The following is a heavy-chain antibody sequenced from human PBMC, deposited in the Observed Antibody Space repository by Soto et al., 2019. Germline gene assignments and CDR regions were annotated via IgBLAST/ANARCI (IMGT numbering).Heavy chain of an antibody. CDR3: ARDRYGVVAADADYGMDV. Sequence: GASVEVSCKASGYTFTSYGMSWVRQAPGQGLEWMGWISAYNGNTNYAQKLQGRVTMTTDTSTSTAYMELRSLRSDDTAVYYCARDRYGVVAADADYGMDVWGQGTTVTVSS. J-gene: IGHJ6*02. CDR1: GYTFTSYG. CDR2: ISAYNGNT. D-gene: IGHD2-15*01. V-gene: IGHV1-18*01.